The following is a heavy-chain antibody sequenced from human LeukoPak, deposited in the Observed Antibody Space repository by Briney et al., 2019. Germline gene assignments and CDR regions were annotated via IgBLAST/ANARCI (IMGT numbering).Heavy chain of an antibody. D-gene: IGHD6-19*01. V-gene: IGHV1-18*01. CDR2: ISAYNGNT. CDR3: ARDRVYSKQWLVRKYRGYDAFDI. Sequence: ASVKVSCKASGYTFTSYGISWVRQAPGQGLEWMGWISAYNGNTNYAQKLQGRVTMTTDTSTSTAYMELRSLRSDDTAVYYCARDRVYSKQWLVRKYRGYDAFDIWGQGTMVTVSS. J-gene: IGHJ3*02. CDR1: GYTFTSYG.